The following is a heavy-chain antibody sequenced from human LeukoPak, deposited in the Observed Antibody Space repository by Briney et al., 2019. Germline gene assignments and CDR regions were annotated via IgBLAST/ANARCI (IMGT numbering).Heavy chain of an antibody. CDR3: ASSAQYPAGFDY. J-gene: IGHJ4*02. CDR2: IYSGGST. V-gene: IGHV3-53*01. D-gene: IGHD1-26*01. Sequence: GGSLRLSCAASGFTVSSNYMSWVRQAPGKGLEWVSVIYSGGSTYYADSVKGRFTISRDNSKNTLYLQMNSLRAEDTAVYYCASSAQYPAGFDYWGQGTLVTVSS. CDR1: GFTVSSNY.